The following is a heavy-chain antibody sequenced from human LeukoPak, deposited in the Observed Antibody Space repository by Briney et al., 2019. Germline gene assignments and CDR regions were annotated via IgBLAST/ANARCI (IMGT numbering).Heavy chain of an antibody. CDR1: GFTFSSYA. CDR3: AKRAIPGIAAAGTLNWFDP. D-gene: IGHD6-13*01. J-gene: IGHJ5*02. Sequence: GGSLRLSCAASGFTFSSYAMSWVRRAPGKGLEWVSAISGSGGSTYYADSVKGRFTISRDNSKNTLYLQMNSLRAEDTAVYYCAKRAIPGIAAAGTLNWFDPWGQGTLVTVSS. V-gene: IGHV3-23*01. CDR2: ISGSGGST.